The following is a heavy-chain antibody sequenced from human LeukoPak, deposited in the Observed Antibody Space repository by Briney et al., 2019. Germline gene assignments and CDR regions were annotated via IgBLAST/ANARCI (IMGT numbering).Heavy chain of an antibody. J-gene: IGHJ5*02. Sequence: GGSLRLSCAASGFTFSSYGMSWVRQAPGKGLEWVSGISGSGGRTYYADFVKGRFTISRDNSKNTLFLQMNSLRAEDTAVYYCARVGAWTQTRGNWFDPWGQGTLVTVSS. CDR2: ISGSGGRT. V-gene: IGHV3-23*01. D-gene: IGHD5-18*01. CDR1: GFTFSSYG. CDR3: ARVGAWTQTRGNWFDP.